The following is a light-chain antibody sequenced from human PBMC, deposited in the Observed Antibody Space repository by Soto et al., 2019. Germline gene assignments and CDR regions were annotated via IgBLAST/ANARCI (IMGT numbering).Light chain of an antibody. CDR2: DAS. CDR3: QQYDDLPFT. J-gene: IGKJ3*01. Sequence: DIQMTQSPSSLSASVGDRVTITCQASQDITNYLSWYQQKPGKAPELLIYDASNLETGVPSRFSGSGSGTYFTFTISSLQPEDTATYYCQQYDDLPFTFGPGTKVDIK. CDR1: QDITNY. V-gene: IGKV1-33*01.